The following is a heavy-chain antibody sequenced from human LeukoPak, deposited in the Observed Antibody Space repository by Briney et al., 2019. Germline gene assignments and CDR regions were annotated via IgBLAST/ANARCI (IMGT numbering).Heavy chain of an antibody. J-gene: IGHJ6*03. Sequence: ASVKVSCKASGYTFTSYIISWVRQAPGQGLEWMGWINTYNGNTDYAHSVQGRVTMTTDTSTSTAYMELRSLRSDDTAVYYCARDRHIAAAVYYYYMDVWGKGTPVTVSS. CDR3: ARDRHIAAAVYYYYMDV. V-gene: IGHV1-18*01. D-gene: IGHD6-13*01. CDR1: GYTFTSYI. CDR2: INTYNGNT.